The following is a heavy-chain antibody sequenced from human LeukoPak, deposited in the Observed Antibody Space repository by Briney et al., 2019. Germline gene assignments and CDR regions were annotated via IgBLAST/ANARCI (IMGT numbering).Heavy chain of an antibody. V-gene: IGHV1-24*01. CDR3: ATNLGIAVAGGAFDL. CDR2: FDPEDGKT. D-gene: IGHD6-19*01. J-gene: IGHJ3*01. CDR1: SYSLTELS. Sequence: GASVKVFCKVSSYSLTELSMHWVRQAPGKGLEWMGGFDPEDGKTIYAQRLQGRVTMTEDTSTDTAYMQLRSLISEDSAVYYCATNLGIAVAGGAFDLWGQGTVVTVSS.